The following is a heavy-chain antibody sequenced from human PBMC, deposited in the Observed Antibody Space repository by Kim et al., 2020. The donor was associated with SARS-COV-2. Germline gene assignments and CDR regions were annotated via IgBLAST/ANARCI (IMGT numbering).Heavy chain of an antibody. CDR2: IYYSGST. Sequence: SETLSLTCTVSGDSISSYYWSWIRQPPGKGLEWIGYIYYSGSTNYNPSLKSRVTISVDTSKNQFSLKLSSVTAADTAVYYCARHVMAVAGTGVGYYYYDGLDDWGQGTTVTVSS. V-gene: IGHV4-59*08. CDR3: ARHVMAVAGTGVGYYYYDGLDD. CDR1: GDSISSYY. D-gene: IGHD6-19*01. J-gene: IGHJ6*02.